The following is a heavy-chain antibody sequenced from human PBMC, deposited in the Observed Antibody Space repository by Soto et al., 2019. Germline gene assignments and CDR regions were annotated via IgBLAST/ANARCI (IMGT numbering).Heavy chain of an antibody. V-gene: IGHV4-31*03. Sequence: QVQLQESGPGLVKPSQTLSLTCTVSGDSISSGGYFWSWIRQHPGKGLEWIGYIYYSGTTYYHPSLKSRVTISIDTSKTQFSLKLSSVTAADTAMYYCARVNASSGYDPSDAFDIWGQGTMVTVSS. CDR1: GDSISSGGYF. J-gene: IGHJ3*02. CDR3: ARVNASSGYDPSDAFDI. CDR2: IYYSGTT. D-gene: IGHD3-22*01.